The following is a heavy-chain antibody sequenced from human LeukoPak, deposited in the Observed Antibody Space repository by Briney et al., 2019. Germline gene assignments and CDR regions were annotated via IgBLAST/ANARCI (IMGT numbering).Heavy chain of an antibody. CDR3: AKWGDYDVLTGYYVSDY. D-gene: IGHD3-9*01. CDR2: ITGSGGNT. CDR1: GFTFSNYA. J-gene: IGHJ4*02. V-gene: IGHV3-23*01. Sequence: AASLSLSCAASGFTFSNYAMSWVRQAPGKGLEWVSAITGSGGNTYYADSVKGRFTISRDNSKNTVFLQMNSLRAEATAVYYCAKWGDYDVLTGYYVSDYWGQGTLVTVSS.